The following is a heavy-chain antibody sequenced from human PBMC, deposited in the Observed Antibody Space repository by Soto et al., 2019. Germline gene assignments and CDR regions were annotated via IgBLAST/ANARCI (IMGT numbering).Heavy chain of an antibody. V-gene: IGHV3-9*01. CDR3: AKASRGGIVATIVY. Sequence: DVQLVESGGGLVQPGRSLRLSCAASGFTFDDYAMHWVRQAPGKGLEWVSGISWNSGSIGYADSVKGRFTISRDNAKNSLYLQMNSLRDEDTAFYYCAKASRGGIVATIVYWGQGTLVTVSS. J-gene: IGHJ4*02. D-gene: IGHD5-12*01. CDR1: GFTFDDYA. CDR2: ISWNSGSI.